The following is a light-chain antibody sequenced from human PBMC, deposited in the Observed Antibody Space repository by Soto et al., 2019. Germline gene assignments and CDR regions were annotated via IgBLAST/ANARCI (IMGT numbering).Light chain of an antibody. V-gene: IGKV1-5*03. CDR1: QSISSW. J-gene: IGKJ1*01. CDR2: KAS. CDR3: QQYNNSPWT. Sequence: DIPMTQSPSTLSASVGDRVTITCRASQSISSWLAWYQQKPGKAPKLLIYKASSLERGVPSRFSGSGSGTEFTLTISSLQPDDFATYYCQQYNNSPWTFGQGTKVEIK.